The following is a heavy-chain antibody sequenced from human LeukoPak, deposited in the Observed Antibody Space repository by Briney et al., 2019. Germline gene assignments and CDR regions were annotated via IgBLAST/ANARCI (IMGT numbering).Heavy chain of an antibody. D-gene: IGHD3-16*01. Sequence: PGGSLRLSCAASGFIFSNAWMSWVRQAPGKGLEWVGRVKSKTDGGTTDYAAPVKGRFTISRDDSKNTLYLQMNSLKTEDTAVYYCTSHLTLFGYYWGQGTLVTVSS. V-gene: IGHV3-15*01. CDR1: GFIFSNAW. CDR3: TSHLTLFGYY. CDR2: VKSKTDGGTT. J-gene: IGHJ4*02.